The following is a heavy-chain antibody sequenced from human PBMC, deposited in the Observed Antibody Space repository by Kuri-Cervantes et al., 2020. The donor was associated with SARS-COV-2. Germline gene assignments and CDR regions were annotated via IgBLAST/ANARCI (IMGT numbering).Heavy chain of an antibody. CDR2: IYYSGST. Sequence: GSLRLSCTVSGGSISSSGYYWGWIRQPPGKGLEWIGSIYYSGSTYYNPSLKSRVTISVDTSKNQFSLKLSSVTAADTAVYYCARNQVGGYYYYYMDVWGKGTTVTVSS. V-gene: IGHV4-39*01. J-gene: IGHJ6*03. D-gene: IGHD1-26*01. CDR1: GGSISSSGYY. CDR3: ARNQVGGYYYYYMDV.